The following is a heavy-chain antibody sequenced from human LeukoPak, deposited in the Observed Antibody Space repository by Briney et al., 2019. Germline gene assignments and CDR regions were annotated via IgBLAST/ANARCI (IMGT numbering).Heavy chain of an antibody. D-gene: IGHD2-15*01. Sequence: GGSLRLSCAASGFTFSSYWMHWVRQVPGKGLVWVARINPGGSSITYADSVKGRFTISRDNAKNSLYLQMNSLRAEDTAVYYCAREVVVAACAFDIWGQGTMVTVSS. V-gene: IGHV3-74*01. CDR1: GFTFSSYW. J-gene: IGHJ3*02. CDR3: AREVVVAACAFDI. CDR2: INPGGSSI.